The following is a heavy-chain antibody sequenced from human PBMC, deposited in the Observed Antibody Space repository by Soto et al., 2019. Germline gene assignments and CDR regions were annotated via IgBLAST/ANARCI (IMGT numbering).Heavy chain of an antibody. CDR2: INPSGGST. D-gene: IGHD6-19*01. CDR1: GYTFTSYY. CDR3: ARPSSGWYRRLDAFDI. J-gene: IGHJ3*02. Sequence: ASVKVSCKASGYTFTSYYIHWVRQAPGQGLEWMGIINPSGGSTTYAQKFQGRVTMTRDTSTSTVYMELSSLRSEDTAMYYCARPSSGWYRRLDAFDIWGQGTMVTVSS. V-gene: IGHV1-46*01.